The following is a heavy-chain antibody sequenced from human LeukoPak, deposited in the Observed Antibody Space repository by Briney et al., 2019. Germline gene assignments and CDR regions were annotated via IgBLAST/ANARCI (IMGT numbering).Heavy chain of an antibody. J-gene: IGHJ4*02. Sequence: PGGSLRLSCVASGFTFSSYGMHWVRQAPGKGLEWVAVIWYDGSNKYYADSVKGRFTISRDNSKNTLYLQMNSLRAEDTAVYYCAKDSRSGSFDYWGQGTLVTVSS. CDR3: AKDSRSGSFDY. V-gene: IGHV3-33*06. CDR1: GFTFSSYG. CDR2: IWYDGSNK. D-gene: IGHD3-22*01.